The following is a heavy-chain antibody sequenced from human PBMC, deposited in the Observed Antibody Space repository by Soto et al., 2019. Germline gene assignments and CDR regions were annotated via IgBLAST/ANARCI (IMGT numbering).Heavy chain of an antibody. CDR3: ARGMYSSGWYGGDY. V-gene: IGHV4-34*01. J-gene: IGHJ4*02. CDR1: GGSFSGYY. Sequence: SETLSLTCAVYGGSFSGYYWSWIRQPPGKGLEWIGEINHSGSTNYNPSLKSRVTISVDTSKNQFSLKLSSVTAADTAVYYCARGMYSSGWYGGDYWGQGTLVTVSS. CDR2: INHSGST. D-gene: IGHD6-19*01.